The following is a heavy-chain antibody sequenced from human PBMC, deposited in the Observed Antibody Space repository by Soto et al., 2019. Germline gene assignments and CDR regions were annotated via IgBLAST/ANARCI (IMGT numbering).Heavy chain of an antibody. V-gene: IGHV1-18*01. CDR1: GYTFTSYD. Sequence: QVQLVQSGAEVKKPGASVKVSCKASGYTFTSYDISWVRQAPGQGLEWMGWISAYNGNTNYAQKLQGRVTMTTDTSTITAYMELMSLRSDDTAVYYCARDQDIVVVVAANPFDPWGQGTLVTVSS. J-gene: IGHJ5*02. CDR3: ARDQDIVVVVAANPFDP. CDR2: ISAYNGNT. D-gene: IGHD2-15*01.